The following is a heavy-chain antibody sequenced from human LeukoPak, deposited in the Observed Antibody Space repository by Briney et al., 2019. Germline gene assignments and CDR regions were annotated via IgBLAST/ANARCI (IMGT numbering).Heavy chain of an antibody. D-gene: IGHD6-13*01. CDR2: FDPEDGET. CDR1: GYTLTELS. Sequence: ASVKVSCKVSGYTLTELSMHWVRQAPGKGLEWMGGFDPEDGETIYAQKFQGRVTMTEDTSTDTAYMELSSLRSEDTAVYYCATSRQQPVTFDYWGQGTLVTVSS. CDR3: ATSRQQPVTFDY. V-gene: IGHV1-24*01. J-gene: IGHJ4*02.